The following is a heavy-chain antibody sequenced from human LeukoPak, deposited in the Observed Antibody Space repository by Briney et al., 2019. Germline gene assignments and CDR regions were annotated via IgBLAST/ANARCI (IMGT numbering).Heavy chain of an antibody. CDR2: IWYDGTNK. CDR1: GFSFTSYG. Sequence: PGRSLRLSCAASGFSFTSYGMHWVRQAPGKGLEWVAVIWYDGTNKYYADSVKGRFTISRDTSNNMLYLQMNGLRAEDTAVYYCARVSESGNSDYWGQGTLVTVSS. V-gene: IGHV3-33*01. D-gene: IGHD4-23*01. J-gene: IGHJ4*02. CDR3: ARVSESGNSDY.